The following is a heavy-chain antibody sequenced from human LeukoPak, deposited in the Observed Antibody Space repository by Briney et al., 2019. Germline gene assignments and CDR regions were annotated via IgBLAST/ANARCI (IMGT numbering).Heavy chain of an antibody. CDR2: IKEDGTAK. Sequence: GGSLRLSCAASGFTFSSSWMAWVRQAPGKGVEWGGNIKEDGTAKNYVGSVRGRFTISRDNPKHSLYLQMNSLRAEDTAVYYCAIIEDPSVAGTGYWGQGTLVTVS. CDR3: AIIEDPSVAGTGY. CDR1: GFTFSSSW. D-gene: IGHD1-14*01. J-gene: IGHJ4*02. V-gene: IGHV3-7*03.